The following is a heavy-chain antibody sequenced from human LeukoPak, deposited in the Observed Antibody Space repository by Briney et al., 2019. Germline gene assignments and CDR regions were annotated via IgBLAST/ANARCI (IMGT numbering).Heavy chain of an antibody. CDR1: GNTLTELS. CDR2: FDPGEGRV. V-gene: IGHV1-24*01. J-gene: IGHJ4*02. CDR3: ATGDEWQLLDY. D-gene: IGHD1-26*01. Sequence: ASVKVSCKVSGNTLTELSMHWVRHAPGKGLEYMGGFDPGEGRVIYAQKFQGRVTMTEDTSTDTAYLELSSLRSEDTAVYYCATGDEWQLLDYWGQGTLVTVSS.